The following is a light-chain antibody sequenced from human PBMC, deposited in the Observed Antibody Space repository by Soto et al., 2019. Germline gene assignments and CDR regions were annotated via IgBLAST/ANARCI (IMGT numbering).Light chain of an antibody. Sequence: QSAVTQPASVSGSPGQSITISCTGTSSDVGGYNYVSWYQQHPGKAPKVMIYDVSNRPSGVSNRFSGSKSGNTASLTISGLQAEDEADYYCSSYTSSSPYVFGTGTKLTVL. CDR1: SSDVGGYNY. V-gene: IGLV2-14*01. CDR2: DVS. CDR3: SSYTSSSPYV. J-gene: IGLJ1*01.